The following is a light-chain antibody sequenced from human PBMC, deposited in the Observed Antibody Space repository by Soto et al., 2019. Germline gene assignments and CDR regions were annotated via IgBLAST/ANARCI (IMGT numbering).Light chain of an antibody. CDR1: QSVSTY. V-gene: IGKV3-11*01. CDR2: DAS. Sequence: EIVLTQSPATLSLSPGERATLSCRASQSVSTYLAWYQQKPGQAPRLLIYDASNRATGIPGRFSGSGSGTDFTLTISSLEPEDFAVYYCQQGSNWPRGTFGQGTKVEIK. CDR3: QQGSNWPRGT. J-gene: IGKJ1*01.